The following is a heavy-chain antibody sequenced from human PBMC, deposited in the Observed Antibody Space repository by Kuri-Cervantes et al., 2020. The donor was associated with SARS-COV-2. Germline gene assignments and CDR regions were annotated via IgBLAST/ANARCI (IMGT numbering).Heavy chain of an antibody. J-gene: IGHJ6*02. CDR2: ISSNGGST. CDR3: AEYYDSWSGYSQKGMDV. V-gene: IGHV3-64*01. Sequence: GGSLRLSCAASGFTFSSYAMHWVRQAPGKGLEYVSAISSNGGSTYYANSVKGRFTISRDNSKNTLYLQMGSLRAEDMAVYYCAEYYDSWSGYSQKGMDVWGQGTTVTVSS. CDR1: GFTFSSYA. D-gene: IGHD3-3*01.